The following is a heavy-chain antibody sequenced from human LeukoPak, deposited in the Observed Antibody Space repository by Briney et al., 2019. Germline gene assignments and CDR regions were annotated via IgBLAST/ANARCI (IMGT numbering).Heavy chain of an antibody. D-gene: IGHD2-2*01. CDR1: GFTFSSYA. J-gene: IGHJ4*02. CDR2: ISDDGNNK. Sequence: GGSLRLSCAASGFTFSSYAMHWVRQAPDKGLEWVAVISDDGNNKYYADSVKGRFTISRDNSKNTLYLQMNSLRAEDTAVYYCASAEYCTSTSCRPYYLDYWGQGTLVTVSS. V-gene: IGHV3-30-3*01. CDR3: ASAEYCTSTSCRPYYLDY.